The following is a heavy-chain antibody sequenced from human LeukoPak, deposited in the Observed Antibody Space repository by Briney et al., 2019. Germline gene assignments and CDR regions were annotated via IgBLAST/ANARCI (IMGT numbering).Heavy chain of an antibody. CDR3: ARQSTVYYYYMDV. V-gene: IGHV4-39*01. CDR1: GGSISSSSYY. J-gene: IGHJ6*03. Sequence: SETLSLTCTVSGGSISSSSYYWGWIRQPPGKGLEWIGSIYYSRSTYYNPSLKSRVTISVDTSKNQFSLKLSSVTAADTAVYYCARQSTVYYYYMDVWGKGTTVTVSS. D-gene: IGHD2-2*01. CDR2: IYYSRST.